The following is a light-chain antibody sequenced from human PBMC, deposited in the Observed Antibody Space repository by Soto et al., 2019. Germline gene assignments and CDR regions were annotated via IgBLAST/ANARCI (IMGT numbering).Light chain of an antibody. V-gene: IGKV3-20*01. CDR1: QSVSSSY. J-gene: IGKJ2*01. CDR3: QHYNSAPYT. Sequence: EIVLTQSPGTLSLSPGERATLSCRASQSVSSSYLAWYQQKPGQAPTLLIYGASSKSTGIPATFSGSGSGTDFTLTISRLEPEAFAVYYCQHYNSAPYTFGQGTKVEIK. CDR2: GAS.